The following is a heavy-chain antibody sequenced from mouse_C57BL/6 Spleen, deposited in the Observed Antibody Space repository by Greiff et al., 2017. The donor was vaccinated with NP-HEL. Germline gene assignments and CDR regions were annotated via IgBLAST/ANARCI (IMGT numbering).Heavy chain of an antibody. CDR1: GFNIKNTY. J-gene: IGHJ2*01. Sequence: VHVKQSVAELVRPGASVKLSCTASGFNIKNTYMHWVKQRPEQGLEWIGRIDPANGNTKYAPKFQGKATITADTSSNTAYLQLSSLTSEDTAIYYCARSLITTVVAVDYWGQGTTRTVSS. CDR2: IDPANGNT. D-gene: IGHD1-1*01. V-gene: IGHV14-3*01. CDR3: ARSLITTVVAVDY.